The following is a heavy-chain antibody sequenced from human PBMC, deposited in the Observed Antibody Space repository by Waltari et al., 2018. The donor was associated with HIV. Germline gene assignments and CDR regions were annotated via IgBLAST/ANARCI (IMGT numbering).Heavy chain of an antibody. Sequence: EVQLVESGGGLVQPGGSLRLSCAASGFTVSRHYMSWVRQAPGKRLEWVSVIYSGGSTYYADSVKGRFTISRDNSKNTLYLQMNSLRAEDTAVYYCARDWAHSSSWSRYYYHGMDVWGQGTTVTVSS. J-gene: IGHJ6*02. V-gene: IGHV3-66*01. CDR1: GFTVSRHY. CDR2: IYSGGST. D-gene: IGHD6-13*01. CDR3: ARDWAHSSSWSRYYYHGMDV.